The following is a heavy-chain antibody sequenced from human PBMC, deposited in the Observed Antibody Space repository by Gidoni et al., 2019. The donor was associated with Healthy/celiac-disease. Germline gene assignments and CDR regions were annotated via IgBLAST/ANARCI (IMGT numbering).Heavy chain of an antibody. J-gene: IGHJ3*02. CDR1: GGSFSGYY. CDR2: INHSGST. D-gene: IGHD3-3*01. V-gene: IGHV4-34*01. CDR3: ARGFSGFRAFDI. Sequence: QVQLQQWGAGLLTPSETLSLTCAVYGGSFSGYYWSWIRQPPGKGLEWIGEINHSGSTNYNPSLKSRVTISVDTSKNQFSLKLSSVTAADTAVYYCARGFSGFRAFDIWGQGTMVTVSS.